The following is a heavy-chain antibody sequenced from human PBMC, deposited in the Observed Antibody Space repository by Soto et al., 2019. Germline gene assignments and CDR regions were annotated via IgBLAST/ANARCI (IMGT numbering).Heavy chain of an antibody. V-gene: IGHV4-61*08. D-gene: IGHD6-6*01. CDR2: IYHSGST. CDR1: GGASSSGVYS. Sequence: SETLSLTCAVSGGASSSGVYSWSWIRQPPGEGLEWIGYIYHSGSTNNTPSLQSRVTISVDTSKNQFSLKLSSVTAADTAVYYCASTEAYSSSAGGFDYWGQGTLVTVSS. CDR3: ASTEAYSSSAGGFDY. J-gene: IGHJ4*02.